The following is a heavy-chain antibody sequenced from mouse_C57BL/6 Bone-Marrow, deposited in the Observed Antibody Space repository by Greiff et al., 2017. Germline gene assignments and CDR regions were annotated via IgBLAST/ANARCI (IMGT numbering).Heavy chain of an antibody. CDR2: VYPGSGST. CDR1: GYTFTSYW. CDR3: AIPYYSNFWYFDV. Sequence: QVQLQQPGAELVKPGASVKMSCKASGYTFTSYWITWVKQRPGQGLEWIGDVYPGSGSTNYNEKFKSKATLSVDTSSSTAYMQLSSLTSEDSAVDYCAIPYYSNFWYFDVWGTGTTVTVSS. J-gene: IGHJ1*03. V-gene: IGHV1-55*01. D-gene: IGHD2-5*01.